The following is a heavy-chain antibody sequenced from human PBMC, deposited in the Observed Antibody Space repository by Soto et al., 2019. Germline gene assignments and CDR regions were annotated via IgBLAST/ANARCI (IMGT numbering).Heavy chain of an antibody. D-gene: IGHD1-7*01. J-gene: IGHJ2*01. CDR1: GFTFSSYA. CDR3: AKGELQDWYFEL. CDR2: ISGSGGST. V-gene: IGHV3-23*01. Sequence: SLRLSCAASGFTFSSYAMSWVRQAPGKGLEWVSAISGSGGSTYYADSVKGRFTISRDNSKNTLYLQMNSLRAEVTTVYYGAKGELQDWYFELWGRGTLVTVSS.